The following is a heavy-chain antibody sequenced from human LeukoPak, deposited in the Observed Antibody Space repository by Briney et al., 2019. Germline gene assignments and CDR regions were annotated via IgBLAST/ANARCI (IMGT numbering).Heavy chain of an antibody. V-gene: IGHV4-59*02. CDR3: ARFGTSSSRFFDQ. Sequence: PSETLSLTCTVSGGSVSAYYWSWIRQPPGKGLEWIGYIHYSGTTNYYPSLKSRVTIALDTSKNQFSLKLNSVTAADTAVYYCARFGTSSSRFFDQWGQGTLVTVSS. CDR2: IHYSGTT. CDR1: GGSVSAYY. J-gene: IGHJ4*02. D-gene: IGHD6-6*01.